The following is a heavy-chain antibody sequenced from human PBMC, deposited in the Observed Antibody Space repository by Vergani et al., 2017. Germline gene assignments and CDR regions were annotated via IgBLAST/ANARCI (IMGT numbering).Heavy chain of an antibody. CDR3: ARDQLYYYDSSGYFDAFDI. CDR1: GGSISSYY. V-gene: IGHV4-59*01. D-gene: IGHD3-22*01. Sequence: QVQLRESGPGLVKPSETLSLTCTVSGGSISSYYWSWIRQPPGKGLEWIGYIYYSGSTNYNPSLKSRVTISVDTSKNQFSLKLSSVTAADTAVYYCARDQLYYYDSSGYFDAFDIWGQGTMVTVSS. J-gene: IGHJ3*02. CDR2: IYYSGST.